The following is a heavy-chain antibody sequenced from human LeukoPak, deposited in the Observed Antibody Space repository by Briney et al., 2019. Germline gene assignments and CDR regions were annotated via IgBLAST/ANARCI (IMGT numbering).Heavy chain of an antibody. Sequence: GGSLRLSCTASGFTFGDYALSWFRQAHGKGLERLSFIRSKDHGGTTEYAASVKGRFTISRDDSNSIAYLQMNSLIIGDTAVYFCTRDPHYYHGNPHDFWGQGTRVTVSS. D-gene: IGHD4-23*01. V-gene: IGHV3-49*03. CDR1: GFTFGDYA. CDR2: IRSKDHGGTT. J-gene: IGHJ4*02. CDR3: TRDPHYYHGNPHDF.